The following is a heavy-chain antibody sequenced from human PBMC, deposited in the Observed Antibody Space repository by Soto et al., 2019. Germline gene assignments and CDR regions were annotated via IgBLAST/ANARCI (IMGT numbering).Heavy chain of an antibody. CDR3: AREYTAAGSDY. CDR1: GYTFTSYY. J-gene: IGHJ4*02. CDR2: INPSGGST. Sequence: ASVKVSCKASGYTFTSYYMHWVRQAPGHGVEWMGIINPSGGSTSYAKKFQGRVTITRDTSTSIVYMELSSLRSEDTAVYYCAREYTAAGSDYWGQGTLVTVSS. D-gene: IGHD6-13*01. V-gene: IGHV1-46*03.